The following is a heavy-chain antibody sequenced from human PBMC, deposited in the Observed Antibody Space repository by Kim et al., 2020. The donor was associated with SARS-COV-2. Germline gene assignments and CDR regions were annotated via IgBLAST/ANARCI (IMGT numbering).Heavy chain of an antibody. V-gene: IGHV4-4*07. CDR3: ARDIAAAGSQFDP. J-gene: IGHJ5*02. Sequence: SETLSLTCTVSGGSISSYYWNWIRQPAGKGLEWIGRIYSSGITKYNPSLKSRVTMSVDTSKNQFSLKLSSVTAADTAVYYCARDIAAAGSQFDPWGQGTLVIVSS. D-gene: IGHD6-13*01. CDR1: GGSISSYY. CDR2: IYSSGIT.